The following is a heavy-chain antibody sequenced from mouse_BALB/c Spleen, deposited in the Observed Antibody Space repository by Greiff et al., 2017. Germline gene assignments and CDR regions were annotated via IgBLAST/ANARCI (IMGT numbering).Heavy chain of an antibody. CDR3: ARRNSFPHWYFDV. V-gene: IGHV1S56*01. CDR2: IYPGDGST. J-gene: IGHJ1*01. Sequence: VKLMESGPELVKPGALVKISCKASGYTFTSYDINWVKQRPGQGLEWIGWIYPGDGSTKYNEKFKGKATLTADKSSSTAYMQLSSLTSENSAVYFCARRNSFPHWYFDVWGAGTTVTVSS. CDR1: GYTFTSYD.